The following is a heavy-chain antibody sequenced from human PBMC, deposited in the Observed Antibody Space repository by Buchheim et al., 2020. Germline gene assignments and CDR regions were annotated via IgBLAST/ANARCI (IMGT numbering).Heavy chain of an antibody. CDR2: IYYSGST. V-gene: IGHV4-39*01. CDR3: APGRDGYNYWFDP. CDR1: GGSISSSSYY. J-gene: IGHJ5*02. D-gene: IGHD5-24*01. Sequence: QLQLQESGPGLVKPSETLSLTCTVSGGSISSSSYYWGWIRQPPGKGLEWIGSIYYSGSTYYNPSLKIRVTISVDTSKNQFSLKLSSVTAADTAVYYCAPGRDGYNYWFDPWGQGTL.